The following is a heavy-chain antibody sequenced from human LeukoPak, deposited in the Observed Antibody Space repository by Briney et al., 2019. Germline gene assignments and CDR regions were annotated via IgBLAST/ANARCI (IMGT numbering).Heavy chain of an antibody. CDR1: GGSFSGYY. J-gene: IGHJ4*02. Sequence: KPSETLSLTCAVYGGSFSGYYWSWIRQPPGKGLEWIGEINHSGSTNYNPSLKSRVTISVDTSKNQFSLKLSSVTAADTAVYYCARGPYYYDSSGYLFDYWGQGTLVTVSS. D-gene: IGHD3-22*01. V-gene: IGHV4-34*01. CDR3: ARGPYYYDSSGYLFDY. CDR2: INHSGST.